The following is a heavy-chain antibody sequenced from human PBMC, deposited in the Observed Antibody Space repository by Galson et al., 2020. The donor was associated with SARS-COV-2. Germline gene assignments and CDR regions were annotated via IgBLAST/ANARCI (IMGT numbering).Heavy chain of an antibody. J-gene: IGHJ6*03. CDR2: HNPSDSYT. CDR3: ARQPGDNWNAYYYYMDV. CDR1: GYSFTSYW. Sequence: KIGESLKISCKGSGYSFTSYWNSRVRQMPGKGLEWMGRHNPSDSYTNHSPSFQGHVTNSADKPISTAYLQWSSLKASDTAMYYCARQPGDNWNAYYYYMDVWGKGTTVTVSS. D-gene: IGHD1-1*01. V-gene: IGHV5-10-1*01.